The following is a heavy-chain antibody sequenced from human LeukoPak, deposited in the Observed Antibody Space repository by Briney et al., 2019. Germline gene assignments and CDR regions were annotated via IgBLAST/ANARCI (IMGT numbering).Heavy chain of an antibody. J-gene: IGHJ4*02. D-gene: IGHD3-9*01. CDR1: GFTFSSYA. CDR3: AKHHYDILTSFDC. CDR2: ISDRGDST. V-gene: IGHV3-23*01. Sequence: GGSLRLSCATSGFTFSSYAMSWVRQPPGKGLEWVPGISDRGDSTSYADSVTGRFTISRDSSKKTLYLQMSGLRAEDTAVYYCAKHHYDILTSFDCWGQGTLVTVSS.